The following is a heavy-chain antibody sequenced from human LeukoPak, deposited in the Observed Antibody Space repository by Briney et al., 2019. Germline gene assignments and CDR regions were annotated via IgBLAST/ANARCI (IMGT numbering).Heavy chain of an antibody. D-gene: IGHD5-18*01. CDR2: IYYSGST. CDR3: ARHYSPTAMVGFDY. CDR1: GGSISSYY. Sequence: PSETLSLTCTVSGGSISSYYWSWIRQPPGKGLEWIGYIYYSGSTNYNLSLKSRVTISVDTSKNQFSLKLSSVTAADTAVYYCARHYSPTAMVGFDYWGQGTLVTVSS. V-gene: IGHV4-59*08. J-gene: IGHJ4*02.